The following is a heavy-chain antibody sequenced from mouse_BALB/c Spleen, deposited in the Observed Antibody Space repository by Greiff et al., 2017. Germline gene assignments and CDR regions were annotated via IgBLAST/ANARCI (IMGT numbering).Heavy chain of an antibody. CDR3: ARGPTTVVASYYFDY. J-gene: IGHJ2*01. Sequence: EVQLVESGGGLVKPGGSLKLSCAASGFTFSSYAMSWVRQTPEKRLEWVASISSGGSTYYPDSVKGRFTISRDNARNILYLQMSSLRSEDTAMYYCARGPTTVVASYYFDYWGQGTTLTVSS. CDR2: ISSGGST. CDR1: GFTFSSYA. D-gene: IGHD1-1*01. V-gene: IGHV5-6-5*01.